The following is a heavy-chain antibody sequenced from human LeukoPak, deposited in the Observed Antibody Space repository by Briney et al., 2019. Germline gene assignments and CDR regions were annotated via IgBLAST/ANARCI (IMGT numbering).Heavy chain of an antibody. Sequence: ASVKVSCKASGYTFNNYGISWVRQAPGQGLEWMGWISAYNGNTNYAQKLQGRVTMTTDTSTSTAYMELRSLRSDDTAVYYCARFWSGGYYYYYMDVWGKGTTVTVSS. CDR2: ISAYNGNT. CDR1: GYTFNNYG. V-gene: IGHV1-18*01. CDR3: ARFWSGGYYYYYMDV. J-gene: IGHJ6*03. D-gene: IGHD3-3*01.